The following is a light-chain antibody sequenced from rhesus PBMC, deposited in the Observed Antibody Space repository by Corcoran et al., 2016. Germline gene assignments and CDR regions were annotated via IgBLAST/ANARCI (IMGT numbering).Light chain of an antibody. V-gene: IGKV1-33*02. J-gene: IGKJ1*01. CDR2: AAS. CDR3: QQHNSYPRT. Sequence: DIQMTQSPSSLSASVGDRVTITCQASQGISSWLAWYQQKPGKAPKLLIYAASSLQSWVPSRFSGSGSGTEFTLTISSLQPEDFATDYWQQHNSYPRTFGQGTKVEIK. CDR1: QGISSW.